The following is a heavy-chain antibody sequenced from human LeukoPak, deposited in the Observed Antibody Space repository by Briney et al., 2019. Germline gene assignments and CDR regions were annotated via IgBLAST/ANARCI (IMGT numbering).Heavy chain of an antibody. CDR3: ATDYCSRTSCYLFDY. J-gene: IGHJ4*02. V-gene: IGHV1-18*01. D-gene: IGHD2-2*01. CDR1: GYTFTSYG. CDR2: ISAYNGNT. Sequence: ASVKVSCKASGYTFTSYGISWVRQAPGQGLERMGWISAYNGNTNYAQKLQGRVTMTTDTSTSTAYMELRSLRSDDTAVYYCATDYCSRTSCYLFDYWGQGTLVTVSS.